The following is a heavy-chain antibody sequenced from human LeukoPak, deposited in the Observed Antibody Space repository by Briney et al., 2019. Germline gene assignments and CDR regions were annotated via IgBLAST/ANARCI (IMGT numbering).Heavy chain of an antibody. CDR3: ARDSLDRTGSFDY. V-gene: IGHV4-34*01. Sequence: SETLSLTCAVYGGSFSGYYWSWIRQPPGKGLEWIGEINHSGSTNYNPSLKSRVTISVDTSKNQFSLKLSSVTAADTAVYYCARDSLDRTGSFDYWGQGTLATVSS. CDR1: GGSFSGYY. J-gene: IGHJ4*02. CDR2: INHSGST. D-gene: IGHD1-1*01.